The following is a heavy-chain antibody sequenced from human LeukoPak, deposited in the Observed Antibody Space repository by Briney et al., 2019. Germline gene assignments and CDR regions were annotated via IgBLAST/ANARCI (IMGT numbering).Heavy chain of an antibody. V-gene: IGHV3-7*01. CDR3: ARAYYDFWSGSRGY. CDR2: IKHDGSEK. Sequence: GGSLRLSCAASGFTFSSYWTSWVRQAPGKGLEWVANIKHDGSEKYYVDSVKGRFTISRDNAKNSLYLQMNSLRAEDTAVYYCARAYYDFWSGSRGYWGQGTLVTVSS. J-gene: IGHJ4*02. D-gene: IGHD3-3*01. CDR1: GFTFSSYW.